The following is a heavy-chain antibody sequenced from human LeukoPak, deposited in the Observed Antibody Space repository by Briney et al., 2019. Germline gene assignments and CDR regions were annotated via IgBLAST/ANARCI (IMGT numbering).Heavy chain of an antibody. Sequence: SVKVSCKASGGTFSSYAISWVRQAPGQGLEWMGGIIPIFGTANYAQKFQGRVTITTDESTSTAYMELSSLRSEDTAVYYCARVMAGSSSSSWFDPWGQGTLVTVSS. CDR1: GGTFSSYA. D-gene: IGHD6-6*01. V-gene: IGHV1-69*05. J-gene: IGHJ5*02. CDR3: ARVMAGSSSSSWFDP. CDR2: IIPIFGTA.